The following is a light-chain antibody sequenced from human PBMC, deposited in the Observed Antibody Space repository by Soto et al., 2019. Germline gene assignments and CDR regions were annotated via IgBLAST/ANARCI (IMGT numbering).Light chain of an antibody. Sequence: AIQMTQSPSSLSASVGDRVTITCRASQAIRTGLGWYQQRPGKAPKLLIYGTSNLQSGVPSRFSGSGSGTDFTRTINSLQPEDFATYYCLQDYSYPRTFGQGTKLDIK. CDR3: LQDYSYPRT. CDR1: QAIRTG. CDR2: GTS. V-gene: IGKV1-6*01. J-gene: IGKJ1*01.